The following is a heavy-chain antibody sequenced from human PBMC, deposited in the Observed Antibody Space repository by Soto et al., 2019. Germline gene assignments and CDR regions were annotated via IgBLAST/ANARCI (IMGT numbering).Heavy chain of an antibody. D-gene: IGHD2-21*01. Sequence: PXGSRRLSCATSGFSFSDSCMSWIRQAPGKGLEWISYISPRSTFRDYADSVKGRFTISRDSVKNSLYLQMNNLTADDTGVYYCARGGGGGLFDPWGQGTVVTVSS. CDR1: GFSFSDSC. CDR3: ARGGGGGLFDP. V-gene: IGHV3-11*06. J-gene: IGHJ5*02. CDR2: ISPRSTFR.